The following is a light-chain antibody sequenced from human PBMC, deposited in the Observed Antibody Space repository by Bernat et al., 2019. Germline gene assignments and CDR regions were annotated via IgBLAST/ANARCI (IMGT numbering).Light chain of an antibody. CDR3: QQRSDWIT. CDR1: QSVSSY. V-gene: IGKV3-11*01. J-gene: IGKJ5*01. CDR2: DVS. Sequence: EIVLTQSPATLSLSPGERATLSCRASQSVSSYLAWYQQKPGQAPRLLIYDVSYRATGIPGRFSGSGSGTDFTLTISSLEAEDFAMYYCQQRSDWITFGQGTRLEI.